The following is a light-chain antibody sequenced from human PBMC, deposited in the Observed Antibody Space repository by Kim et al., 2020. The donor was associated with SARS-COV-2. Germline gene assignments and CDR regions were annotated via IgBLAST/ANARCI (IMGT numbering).Light chain of an antibody. Sequence: ASVGDRVTITCRANQNIGTDLNWYQHKAGKAPQLLIYAASSLRSGVPSRFSGSGSGTDFTLTISSLQPYDFATYYCQQSYSTPLHTFGQGTNLEI. CDR2: AAS. CDR3: QQSYSTPLHT. CDR1: QNIGTD. J-gene: IGKJ2*01. V-gene: IGKV1-39*01.